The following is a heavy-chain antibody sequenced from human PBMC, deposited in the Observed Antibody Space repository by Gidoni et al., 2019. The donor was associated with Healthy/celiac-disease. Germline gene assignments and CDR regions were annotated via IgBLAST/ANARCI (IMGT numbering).Heavy chain of an antibody. Sequence: QVQLQESGPGLVKPSPTLSLTCTVSGGSISRGGYYWSWIRQHPGKGLEWIGYIYYSGSTYYNPSLKSRVTISVDTSKNQFSRKLSSVTAADTAVYYCARDRLVGDLEGYFDYWGQGTLVTVSS. CDR2: IYYSGST. CDR3: ARDRLVGDLEGYFDY. CDR1: GGSISRGGYY. J-gene: IGHJ4*02. V-gene: IGHV4-31*03. D-gene: IGHD2-21*01.